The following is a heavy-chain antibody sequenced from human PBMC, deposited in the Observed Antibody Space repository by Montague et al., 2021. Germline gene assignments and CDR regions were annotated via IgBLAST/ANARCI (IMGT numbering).Heavy chain of an antibody. D-gene: IGHD3-3*01. J-gene: IGHJ6*02. CDR1: GFTISSWA. CDR2: INASGGKT. Sequence: FLRLSCAASGFTISSWAMSWVRQAPGKGLECVSIINASGGKTHYPDSVTGRFTISRDRSKNTLYLQMDSLRVEDTAVYYCANFRQSVEMDVWGQGTRVTVSS. CDR3: ANFRQSVEMDV. V-gene: IGHV3-23*01.